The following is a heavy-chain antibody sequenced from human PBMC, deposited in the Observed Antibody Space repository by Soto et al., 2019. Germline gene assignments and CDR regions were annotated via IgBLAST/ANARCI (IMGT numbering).Heavy chain of an antibody. CDR2: INSDGSVS. D-gene: IGHD2-15*01. Sequence: EVQLVESGGGLVQPGGSLRLSCAASGFTFSNYWMYWVRQAPGKGLVWVSRINSDGSVSSYADSVKGRLTISRDNVKNTLYLQMDSLRAEDTAVYYCARGDCVGGTCYSLAGSFYYYMDVWGKATRVTVFS. V-gene: IGHV3-74*01. CDR1: GFTFSNYW. CDR3: ARGDCVGGTCYSLAGSFYYYMDV. J-gene: IGHJ6*03.